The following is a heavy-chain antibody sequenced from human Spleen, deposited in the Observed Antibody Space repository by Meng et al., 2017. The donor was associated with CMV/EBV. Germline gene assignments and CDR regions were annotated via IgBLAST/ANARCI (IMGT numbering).Heavy chain of an antibody. CDR2: ISAYNGNT. V-gene: IGHV1-18*01. CDR3: ARCDFWSGCDY. Sequence: ASVKVSCKASGGTFSSYAFSWVRQAPGQGLEWMGWISAYNGNTNYAQKLQGRVTMTTDTSTSTAYMELRSLRSDDTAVYYCARCDFWSGCDYWGQGTLVTVSS. CDR1: GGTFSSYA. J-gene: IGHJ4*02. D-gene: IGHD3-3*01.